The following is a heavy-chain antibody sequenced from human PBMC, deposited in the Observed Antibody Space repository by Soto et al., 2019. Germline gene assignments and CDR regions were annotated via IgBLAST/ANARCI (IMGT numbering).Heavy chain of an antibody. CDR2: IKSKTDGGTT. Sequence: GGSLRLSCAASGFTFSNAWMSWVRQAPGKGLEWVGRIKSKTDGGTTDYAATVKGRFTISRDDSKNTLYLQMNSLKTEDTAVYYCTTIQTFLLGTIPIDYWGQGTLVTVSS. J-gene: IGHJ4*02. D-gene: IGHD7-27*01. V-gene: IGHV3-15*01. CDR1: GFTFSNAW. CDR3: TTIQTFLLGTIPIDY.